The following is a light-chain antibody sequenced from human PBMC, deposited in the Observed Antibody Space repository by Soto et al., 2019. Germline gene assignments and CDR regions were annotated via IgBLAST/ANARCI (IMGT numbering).Light chain of an antibody. V-gene: IGLV2-14*01. CDR2: DVS. Sequence: QSALTQPASVSGSPGQSITISCTGTSSDVVGYNYVSWYQQHPGKAPKLMIYDVSNRPSGVSDRFSGSKSGNTASLTISGLQAEYESDYYCSSYTSSSTYVFGTGTKVTVL. CDR3: SSYTSSSTYV. J-gene: IGLJ1*01. CDR1: SSDVVGYNY.